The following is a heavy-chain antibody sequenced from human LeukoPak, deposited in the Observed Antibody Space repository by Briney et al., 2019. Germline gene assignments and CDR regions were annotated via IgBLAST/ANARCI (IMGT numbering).Heavy chain of an antibody. CDR2: ISAYNGNT. Sequence: GASVKISCKTSGYTFTSYGIDWVRQAPGQGPEWMGWISAYNGNTNYAQKLQGRLTFTTDTSTSTAYMELRSLKSDDTAVYYCGILSITIPFDYWGQGTLVTVSS. J-gene: IGHJ4*02. CDR3: GILSITIPFDY. V-gene: IGHV1-18*01. D-gene: IGHD5-24*01. CDR1: GYTFTSYG.